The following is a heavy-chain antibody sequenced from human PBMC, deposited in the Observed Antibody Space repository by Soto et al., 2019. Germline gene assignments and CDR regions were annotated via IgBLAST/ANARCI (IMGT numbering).Heavy chain of an antibody. J-gene: IGHJ4*02. Sequence: EVQLLESGGGLIQPGGSLRLSCAASGFTFSTYTMSWVRQAPGKGLECVSSISGSGKSTNYADSVKGRFTISRDNSKITLFLQMKSLRATDTAVYYCAKGQWELPRPYYCRFWGQGTLLTVSS. CDR3: AKGQWELPRPYYCRF. D-gene: IGHD1-26*01. CDR2: ISGSGKST. CDR1: GFTFSTYT. V-gene: IGHV3-23*01.